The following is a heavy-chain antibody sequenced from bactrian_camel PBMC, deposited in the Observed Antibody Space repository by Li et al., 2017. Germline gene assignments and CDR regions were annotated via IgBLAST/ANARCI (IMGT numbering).Heavy chain of an antibody. D-gene: IGHD1*01. J-gene: IGHJ4*01. V-gene: IGHV3S53*01. Sequence: VQLVESGGNSVQAGGSLKLTCTANIAITNGCGMAWYRQVPGKKREIVSTIIPDGTSTYVDSVKGRFTISRDNAKNTVYLQMNSLKPEDTAVYYCATGLRAFGAAWRGDVEYHYWGLGTQVTVS. CDR2: IIPDGTS. CDR3: ATGLRAFGAAWRGDVEYHY. CDR1: IAITNGCG.